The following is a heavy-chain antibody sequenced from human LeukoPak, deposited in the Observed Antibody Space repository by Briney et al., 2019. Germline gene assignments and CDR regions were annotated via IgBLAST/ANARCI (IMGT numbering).Heavy chain of an antibody. D-gene: IGHD3-10*01. CDR3: VRESRSGTSY. J-gene: IGHJ4*02. Sequence: PGGSLRLSCAASGFTFSNYWISWVRQAPGKGLEWVANIRQDGSEKQYVDSVKGRFTISRDNAKNSLYLQMNSLRAEDMAVFFCVRESRSGTSYWGQGTLVTVSS. CDR1: GFTFSNYW. V-gene: IGHV3-7*01. CDR2: IRQDGSEK.